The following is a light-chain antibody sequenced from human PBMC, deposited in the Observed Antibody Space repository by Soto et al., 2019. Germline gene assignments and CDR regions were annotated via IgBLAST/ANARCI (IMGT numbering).Light chain of an antibody. CDR2: GAS. CDR3: QQYNNWPWT. V-gene: IGKV3-15*01. CDR1: QSISSY. Sequence: EIVMTQSPATLSVSPGERATLSCRASQSISSYLAWYQQKPGQAPRLLIYGASTRATAIPARFSGSGSGTEFTLTISSLQSEDFAVYYCQQYNNWPWTFGQGTKVDIK. J-gene: IGKJ1*01.